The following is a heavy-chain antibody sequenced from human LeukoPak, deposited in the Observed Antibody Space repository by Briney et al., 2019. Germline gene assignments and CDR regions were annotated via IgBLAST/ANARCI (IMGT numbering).Heavy chain of an antibody. D-gene: IGHD2-2*01. J-gene: IGHJ4*02. CDR3: ARSPTSWYFDY. Sequence: GGSLRLSCAASGFTFSSYAMSWVRQAPGKGLEWVSAISGSGGSTYYADSVKGRFTISRDNSKNTLYLQMNSLRPEDTSVYYCARSPTSWYFDYWGQGTLVTVSS. CDR1: GFTFSSYA. CDR2: ISGSGGST. V-gene: IGHV3-23*01.